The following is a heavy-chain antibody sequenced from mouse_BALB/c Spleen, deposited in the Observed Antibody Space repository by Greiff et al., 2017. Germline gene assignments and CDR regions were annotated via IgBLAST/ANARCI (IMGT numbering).Heavy chain of an antibody. D-gene: IGHD1-1*02. CDR3: ARLWGAMDY. V-gene: IGHV5-12-2*01. J-gene: IGHJ4*01. CDR1: GFTFSSYT. CDR2: ISNGGGST. Sequence: EVHLVESGGGLVQPGGSLKLSCAASGFTFSSYTMSWVRQTPEKRLEWVAYISNGGGSTYYPDTVKGRFTISRDNAKNTLYLQMSSLKSEDTAMYYCARLWGAMDYWGQGTSVTVSS.